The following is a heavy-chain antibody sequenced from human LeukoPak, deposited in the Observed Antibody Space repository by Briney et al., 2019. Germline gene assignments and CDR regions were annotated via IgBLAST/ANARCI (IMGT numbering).Heavy chain of an antibody. CDR3: AVDVIYESD. CDR2: IVVGSGNT. Sequence: GASVKVSCKASGFTFSNSAVQWVRQARGQRLEWIGWIVVGSGNTNYAQKFQGRVTITRDMSTSTAYMELSSLRSEDTAVYYCAVDVIYESDWGQGTLSPSPQ. V-gene: IGHV1-58*01. D-gene: IGHD2/OR15-2a*01. CDR1: GFTFSNSA. J-gene: IGHJ4*02.